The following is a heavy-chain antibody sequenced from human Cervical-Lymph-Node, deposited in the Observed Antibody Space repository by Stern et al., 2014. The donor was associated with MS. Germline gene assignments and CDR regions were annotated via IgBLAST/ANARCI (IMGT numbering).Heavy chain of an antibody. V-gene: IGHV4-39*01. J-gene: IGHJ4*02. CDR1: GDSISSYTHY. CDR2: VYHRGPP. D-gene: IGHD2-8*02. Sequence: VQLEESGPGLVKPSETLSLTCAVSGDSISSYTHYWAWIRPPPGKGLEWIGGVYHRGPPYHHPSHKSPSTIPVDTPKNHFSLGLNSVTAADTAVYYCAKHACTGAACPFDLWGQGTLVTVSS. CDR3: AKHACTGAACPFDL.